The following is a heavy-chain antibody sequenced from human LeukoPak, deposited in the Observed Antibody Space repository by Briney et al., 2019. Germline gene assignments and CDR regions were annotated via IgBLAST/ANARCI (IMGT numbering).Heavy chain of an antibody. CDR3: ARYAPSYSSSWYDYYYYMDV. V-gene: IGHV1-2*02. J-gene: IGHJ6*03. CDR2: INPNSGGT. Sequence: ASAKVSCKASGYTFTGYYIHWVRQAPGQGLEWMGWINPNSGGTNYAQKFQGRVTMTRDTSISTAYMELSRLRSDDTAVYYCARYAPSYSSSWYDYYYYMDVWGKGTTVTVSS. D-gene: IGHD6-13*01. CDR1: GYTFTGYY.